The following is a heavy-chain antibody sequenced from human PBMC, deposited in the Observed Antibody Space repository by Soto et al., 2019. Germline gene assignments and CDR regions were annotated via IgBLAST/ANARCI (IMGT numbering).Heavy chain of an antibody. CDR2: IIPIFGTA. CDR3: ARGGRGAVVTAVHYYYYGMDV. J-gene: IGHJ6*02. CDR1: GGTFSSYA. V-gene: IGHV1-69*01. Sequence: QVQLVQSGAEVKKPGSSVKVSCKASGGTFSSYAISWVRQAPGQGLEWMGGIIPIFGTANYAQKFQGRVTITADESTSTAYMELSSLRSEDTAVYYCARGGRGAVVTAVHYYYYGMDVWGQGTTVTVSS. D-gene: IGHD2-21*02.